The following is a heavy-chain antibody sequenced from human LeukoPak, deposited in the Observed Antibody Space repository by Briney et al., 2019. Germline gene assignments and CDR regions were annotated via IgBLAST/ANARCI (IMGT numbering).Heavy chain of an antibody. CDR2: ISYDGKNK. D-gene: IGHD2-2*02. V-gene: IGHV3-30*18. CDR1: GLTFSNYG. CDR3: AKDFHTFPSDK. Sequence: PGGSLRLSCAASGLTFSNYGMHWVRQAPGKGQEWVAAISYDGKNKYYADSVKGRFTISRDNSKNTLYLQMNSLGAEDTSLYYCAKDFHTFPSDKWGQGTLVTVSS. J-gene: IGHJ4*02.